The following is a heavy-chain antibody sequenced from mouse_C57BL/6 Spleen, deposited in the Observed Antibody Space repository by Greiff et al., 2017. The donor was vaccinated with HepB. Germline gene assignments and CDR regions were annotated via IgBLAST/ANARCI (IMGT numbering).Heavy chain of an antibody. CDR3: ARNPLYYYGSRYYYAMDY. CDR2: IWSGGST. V-gene: IGHV2-2*01. D-gene: IGHD1-1*01. Sequence: QVQLKESGPGLVQPSQSLSITCTVSGFSLTSYGVHWVRQSPGKGLEWLGVIWSGGSTDYNAAFISRLSISKDNSKSQVFFKMNSLQADDTAIYYCARNPLYYYGSRYYYAMDYWGQGTSGTVSS. J-gene: IGHJ4*01. CDR1: GFSLTSYG.